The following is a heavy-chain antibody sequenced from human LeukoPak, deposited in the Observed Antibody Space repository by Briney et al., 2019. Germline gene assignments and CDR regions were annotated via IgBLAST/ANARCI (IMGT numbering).Heavy chain of an antibody. CDR2: IIPIFGTA. CDR3: ARSIGYCSSTSCYVSGMDV. CDR1: GGTFSSYA. J-gene: IGHJ6*02. D-gene: IGHD2-2*01. V-gene: IGHV1-69*13. Sequence: SVKVSCKASGGTFSSYAISWVRQAPGQGLEWMGGIIPIFGTANYAQKFQGRVTITADESTSTAYMELSSLGSEDTAVYYCARSIGYCSSTSCYVSGMDVWGQGTTVTVSS.